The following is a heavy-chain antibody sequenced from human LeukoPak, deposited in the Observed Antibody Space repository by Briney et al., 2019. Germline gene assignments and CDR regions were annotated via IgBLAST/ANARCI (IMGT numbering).Heavy chain of an antibody. D-gene: IGHD5-12*01. CDR3: ARDSGYGSAYFDF. CDR1: GGSISSGGYY. J-gene: IGHJ4*02. CDR2: IYYSGST. V-gene: IGHV4-31*03. Sequence: SQTLSLTRTVSGGSISSGGYYWNWIRQHPGKGLEWIGYIYYSGSTYYNPSLKSRVTISVDTSKNQFSLNLSSVTAADTAVYYCARDSGYGSAYFDFWGQGNLVTVSS.